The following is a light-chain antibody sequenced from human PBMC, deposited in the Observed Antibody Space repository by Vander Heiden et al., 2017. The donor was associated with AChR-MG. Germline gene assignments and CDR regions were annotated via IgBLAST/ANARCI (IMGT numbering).Light chain of an antibody. CDR3: QSYDSSLSGSYV. CDR2: GDR. V-gene: IGLV1-40*01. CDR1: SSNIGAGND. Sequence: QSVLTQPPSVSEAPGQTVTFSCTRSSSNIGAGNDVHWYQQHPGTAPNLLIFGDRNRPSGVPDRFSGSKSGTSASPATTGLQADEEAHYYCQSYDSSLSGSYVFGTGTKVTVL. J-gene: IGLJ1*01.